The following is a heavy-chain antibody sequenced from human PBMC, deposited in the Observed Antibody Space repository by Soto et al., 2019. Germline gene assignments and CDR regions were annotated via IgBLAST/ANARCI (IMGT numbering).Heavy chain of an antibody. Sequence: ASVKVSCKASGYTLPNLGLSWVRQAPGQGLEWMGCISAYTANTNYAQKLQDRVTMTTDTSTSTAFLELRSPRSDDTAVYYCARENSGSYHRHFDYWGQGTLVTVSS. V-gene: IGHV1-18*01. J-gene: IGHJ4*01. CDR3: ARENSGSYHRHFDY. D-gene: IGHD1-26*01. CDR2: ISAYTANT. CDR1: GYTLPNLG.